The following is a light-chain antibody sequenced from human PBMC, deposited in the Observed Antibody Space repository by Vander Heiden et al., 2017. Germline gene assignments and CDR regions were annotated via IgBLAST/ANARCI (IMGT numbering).Light chain of an antibody. CDR1: SGSVSTDHY. Sequence: QTAVTHEPSFSVSPGRTVTLTCALSSGSVSTDHYPSWYQQTPGQAPRTLIYTTNTRSSGVPDRFSGSILGNKAALTITGAQTEDECDYYCALNVGSGIWVFGGGTKLTVL. CDR3: ALNVGSGIWV. V-gene: IGLV8-61*01. J-gene: IGLJ3*02. CDR2: TTN.